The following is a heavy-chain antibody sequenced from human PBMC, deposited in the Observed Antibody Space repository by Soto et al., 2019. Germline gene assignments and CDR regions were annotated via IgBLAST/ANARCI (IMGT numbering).Heavy chain of an antibody. CDR2: INAYNGDT. V-gene: IGHV1-18*01. D-gene: IGHD3-10*01. CDR3: VREDSSAGRGWHFDY. CDR1: GYTFTSYG. Sequence: QVQLVQSGAEVKKPGASVKVSCKSSGYTFTSYGFSWVRQAPGQGLEWMGWINAYNGDTNYAQNLQGRVTLTTVTSTSTAYMELRSLRSDDTAVYYCVREDSSAGRGWHFDYRGQGNLVSVSS. J-gene: IGHJ4*02.